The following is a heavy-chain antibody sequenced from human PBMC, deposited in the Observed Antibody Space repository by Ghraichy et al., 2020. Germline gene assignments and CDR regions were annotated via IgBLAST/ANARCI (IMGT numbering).Heavy chain of an antibody. D-gene: IGHD5-18*01. CDR3: AGSDPAMVTYAFDY. V-gene: IGHV4-39*01. J-gene: IGHJ4*02. Sequence: SETLSLTCTVSGGSISSSSYYWGWIRQPPGKGLEWIGSIYYSGSTYYNPSLKSRVTISVDTSKNQFSLKLSSVTAADTAVYYCAGSDPAMVTYAFDYWGQGTLVTVSS. CDR2: IYYSGST. CDR1: GGSISSSSYY.